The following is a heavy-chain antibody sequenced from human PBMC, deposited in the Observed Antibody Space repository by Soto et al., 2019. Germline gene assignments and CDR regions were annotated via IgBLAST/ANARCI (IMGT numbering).Heavy chain of an antibody. J-gene: IGHJ5*02. Sequence: GSPKISFKGSGYILTRYWIGCERQVRGKGLEWMGIIYPSAADTRYSPSFQGQVTISAEKSIRNAYMQWSRLRASETHMYYSVRWQLAIDTWGQGTLVTVSS. CDR3: VRWQLAIDT. CDR2: IYPSAADT. V-gene: IGHV5-51*01. CDR1: GYILTRYW. D-gene: IGHD6-6*01.